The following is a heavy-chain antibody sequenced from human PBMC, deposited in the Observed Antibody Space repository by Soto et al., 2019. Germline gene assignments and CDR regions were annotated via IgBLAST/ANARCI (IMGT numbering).Heavy chain of an antibody. CDR3: AKDRLLYCSVMGGSCYSDGY. V-gene: IGHV3-23*01. D-gene: IGHD2-15*01. Sequence: PGGSLRLSCAASGFTFSSYAMSWVRQAPGKGLEWVSAISGSGGSTYYADSVKGRFTISRDNSKNTLYLQMNSLRAEDTAVHYCAKDRLLYCSVMGGSCYSDGYWGQGTLVTVSS. J-gene: IGHJ4*02. CDR1: GFTFSSYA. CDR2: ISGSGGST.